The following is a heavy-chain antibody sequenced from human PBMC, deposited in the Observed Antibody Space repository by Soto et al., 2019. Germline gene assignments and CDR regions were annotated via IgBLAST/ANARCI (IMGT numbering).Heavy chain of an antibody. D-gene: IGHD3-10*01. V-gene: IGHV4-30-2*01. J-gene: IGHJ3*02. Sequence: WTWIRQPPGKGLEFVASIYHGGSTFYNPSLRSRVTISLDRSKNQFSLKLTSVTAADTAVYYCARDGLSGGDAFDIWGQGTMVVVSS. CDR2: IYHGGST. CDR3: ARDGLSGGDAFDI.